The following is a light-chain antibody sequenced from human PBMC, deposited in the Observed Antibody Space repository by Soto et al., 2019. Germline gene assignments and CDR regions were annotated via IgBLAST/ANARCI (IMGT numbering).Light chain of an antibody. Sequence: DIVMTQSPLSLTVTPGEPASISCRSSQSLLHSNGYNYLDWYLQKPGQSPQLLIYLGSNRSSGVPDRFSGSGSGTDSTRQISRVEAADVWGYSCMKALQTPLTFGGGTKVEIK. CDR3: MKALQTPLT. V-gene: IGKV2-28*01. J-gene: IGKJ4*01. CDR2: LGS. CDR1: QSLLHSNGYNY.